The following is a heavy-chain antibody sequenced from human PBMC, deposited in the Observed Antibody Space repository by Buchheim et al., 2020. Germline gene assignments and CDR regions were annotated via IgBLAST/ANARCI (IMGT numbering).Heavy chain of an antibody. CDR1: GGSISSGGYS. Sequence: QVQLQESGPGLVKPSQTLSLTCAVSGGSISSGGYSWGWIRQPPGKGLAWIGYSFYSGSTYYNPSLKSRVTISVDTSKNQFSLKLSSVTAADTAVYYCAREESPYSGMDVWGQGTT. CDR3: AREESPYSGMDV. D-gene: IGHD2-21*01. CDR2: SFYSGST. J-gene: IGHJ6*02. V-gene: IGHV4-30-4*07.